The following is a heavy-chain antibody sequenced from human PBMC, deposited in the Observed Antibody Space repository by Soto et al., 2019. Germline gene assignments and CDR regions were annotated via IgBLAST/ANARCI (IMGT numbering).Heavy chain of an antibody. J-gene: IGHJ3*02. CDR3: AKVYHSRTLMVRGVNDAFDI. CDR1: GFTFSSYA. V-gene: IGHV3-23*01. Sequence: GGSLRLSCAASGFTFSSYAMSWVRQAPGKGLEWVSAISGSGGSTYYADSVKGRFTISRDNSKNTLYLQMNRLRAEDTAVYYCAKVYHSRTLMVRGVNDAFDIWGQGTMVTVSS. CDR2: ISGSGGST. D-gene: IGHD3-10*01.